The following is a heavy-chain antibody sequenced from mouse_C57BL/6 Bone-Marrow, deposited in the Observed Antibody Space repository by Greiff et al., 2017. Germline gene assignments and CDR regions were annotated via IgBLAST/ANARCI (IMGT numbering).Heavy chain of an antibody. CDR2: IYPGSGST. Sequence: VQLQQSGPELVKPGASVKISCKASGYTFTSYWITWVKQRPGQGLEWIGDIYPGSGSTNYNEKFKSKATLTVDTSSSTAYMQLSSLTSEDSAVYYCARGRGSRSYWGQGTLVTVSA. V-gene: IGHV1-55*01. CDR1: GYTFTSYW. J-gene: IGHJ3*01. D-gene: IGHD1-1*01. CDR3: ARGRGSRSY.